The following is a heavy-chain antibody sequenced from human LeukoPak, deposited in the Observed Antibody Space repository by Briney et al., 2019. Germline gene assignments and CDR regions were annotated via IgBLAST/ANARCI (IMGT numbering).Heavy chain of an antibody. V-gene: IGHV3-33*01. CDR2: IWYDGSNK. CDR3: ARGADDYGDYENFDY. D-gene: IGHD4-17*01. CDR1: GFTFSSYG. J-gene: IGHJ4*02. Sequence: GGSLRLSCAASGFTFSSYGMHWVRQAPGKGLEWVAAIWYDGSNKYYADSVKGRFTISRDNSKNTLYLQMNSLRAEDTAVYYCARGADDYGDYENFDYWGQGTLVTVSS.